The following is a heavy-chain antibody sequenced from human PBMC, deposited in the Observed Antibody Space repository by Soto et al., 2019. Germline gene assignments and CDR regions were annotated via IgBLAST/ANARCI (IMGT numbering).Heavy chain of an antibody. CDR1: GGTFSSYA. Sequence: SVKVSCKASGGTFSSYAISWVRQAPGQGLEWMGGIIPIFGTANYAQKFQGRVTITADESTSTAYMELSSLRSEDTAVYYCARGPPYYYDSSGYYYWFDPWGQGTLVTVST. CDR3: ARGPPYYYDSSGYYYWFDP. V-gene: IGHV1-69*13. CDR2: IIPIFGTA. D-gene: IGHD3-22*01. J-gene: IGHJ5*02.